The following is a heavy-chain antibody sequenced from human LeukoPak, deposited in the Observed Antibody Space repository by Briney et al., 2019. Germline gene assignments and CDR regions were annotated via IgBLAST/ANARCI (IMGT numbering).Heavy chain of an antibody. CDR1: GFTFSGSW. Sequence: GGSLRLSCAASGFTFSGSWMSWGRQPPGKGLEWVSDIKEDGGEKYYVDSVKGRFTISRDNVKNSLYLQMNSLRAEDTAVYYCARGTYYDRSTYYPGYWGQGTLVTVSS. V-gene: IGHV3-7*04. CDR3: ARGTYYDRSTYYPGY. D-gene: IGHD3-22*01. J-gene: IGHJ4*02. CDR2: IKEDGGEK.